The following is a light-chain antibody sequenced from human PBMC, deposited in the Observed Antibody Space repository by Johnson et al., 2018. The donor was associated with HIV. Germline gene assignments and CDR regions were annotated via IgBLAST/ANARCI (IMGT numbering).Light chain of an antibody. V-gene: IGLV1-51*02. CDR3: GTWDSSLSASYV. J-gene: IGLJ1*01. CDR2: ENN. Sequence: QAVLTQPPSVSAAPGQKVTISCSGSSSNIGNNYVSWYQQFPGTAPKLLIYENNKRPSGIPDRFSGSKSGTSATLGITGLQTGDEAEYYCGTWDSSLSASYVFGTGTKVTVL. CDR1: SSNIGNNY.